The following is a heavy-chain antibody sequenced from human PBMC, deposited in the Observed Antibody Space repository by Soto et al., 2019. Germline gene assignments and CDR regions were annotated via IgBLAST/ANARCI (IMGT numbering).Heavy chain of an antibody. V-gene: IGHV3-53*04. CDR2: IYSGGST. CDR1: GFTFRDYY. D-gene: IGHD4-17*01. J-gene: IGHJ6*02. Sequence: GGSLRLSCAASGFTFRDYYMSWVRQAPGKGLEWVSVIYSGGSTYYADSVKGRFTISRHNSKNTLYLQMNSLRAEDTAVYYCARDWNDYGSYYGMDVWGQGTTVTVSS. CDR3: ARDWNDYGSYYGMDV.